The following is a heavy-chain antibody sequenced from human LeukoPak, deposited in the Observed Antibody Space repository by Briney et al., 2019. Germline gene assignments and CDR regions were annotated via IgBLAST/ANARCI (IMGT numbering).Heavy chain of an antibody. V-gene: IGHV4-59*01. J-gene: IGHJ6*02. CDR1: GGSISSYY. CDR3: ARVGPKDLITMVRGVITRYYYYGMDV. Sequence: SETLSLTCTVSGGSISSYYWSWIRQPPGKGLEWIGYIYYSGSTNYNPSLKSRVTISVDTSKNQFSLKLSSVTAADTAVYYCARVGPKDLITMVRGVITRYYYYGMDVWGQGTTVTVSS. CDR2: IYYSGST. D-gene: IGHD3-10*01.